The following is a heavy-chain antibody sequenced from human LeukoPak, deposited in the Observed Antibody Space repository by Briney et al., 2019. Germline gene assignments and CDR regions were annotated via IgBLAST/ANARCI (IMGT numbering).Heavy chain of an antibody. J-gene: IGHJ5*02. CDR2: IIPIFGTA. D-gene: IGHD6-13*01. V-gene: IGHV1-69*13. CDR3: ARDHKQLNRYSSWEDWFDP. CDR1: GGTFSSYA. Sequence: ASVKVSCKASGGTFSSYAISWVRQAPGQGLEWMGGIIPIFGTANYPQKFQGRVTITADESTSTAYMELSSLRPEDTAVYYCARDHKQLNRYSSWEDWFDPWGQGTLVTVSS.